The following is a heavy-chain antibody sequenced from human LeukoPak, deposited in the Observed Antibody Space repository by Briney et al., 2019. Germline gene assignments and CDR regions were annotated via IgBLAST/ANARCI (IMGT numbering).Heavy chain of an antibody. J-gene: IGHJ4*02. D-gene: IGHD5-18*01. CDR1: GFTFSSYG. CDR2: ISYDGSNK. CDR3: ARDTWALKRGYSYGYVGYFDY. V-gene: IGHV3-30*03. Sequence: QPGGSLRLSCAASGFTFSSYGMHWVRQAPGKGLEWVAVISYDGSNKYYADSVKGRFTISRDNSKNTLYLQMNSLRAEDTAVYYCARDTWALKRGYSYGYVGYFDYWGQGTLVTVSS.